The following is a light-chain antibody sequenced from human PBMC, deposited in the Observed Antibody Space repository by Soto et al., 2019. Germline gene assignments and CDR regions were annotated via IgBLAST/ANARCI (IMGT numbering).Light chain of an antibody. CDR2: DTS. J-gene: IGKJ4*01. Sequence: ESVLTQSPATLSLSPGERATLSCRASQSFSSSFAWYQQKPCQAPRLLIYDTSKRATGIPARFSGSASGTDFTLTISSLEPEDFAVYYCQHRYNWRGVTFGGGTKVEF. V-gene: IGKV3-11*01. CDR1: QSFSSS. CDR3: QHRYNWRGVT.